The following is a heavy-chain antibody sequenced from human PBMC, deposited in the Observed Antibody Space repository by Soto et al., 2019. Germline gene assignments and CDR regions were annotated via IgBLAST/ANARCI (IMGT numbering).Heavy chain of an antibody. D-gene: IGHD2-15*01. V-gene: IGHV1-8*01. CDR3: AIGLTCSGGSCSFDGSAY. Sequence: ASVKVSCKASGYTFTGYDINWVRQATGQGLEWMGWMNPNSGNTGYAQKFQGRVTMTRNTSISTAYMELSSLRSEDTAVYYCAIGLTCSGGSCSFDGSAYWGQGTLVTVSS. CDR1: GYTFTGYD. J-gene: IGHJ4*02. CDR2: MNPNSGNT.